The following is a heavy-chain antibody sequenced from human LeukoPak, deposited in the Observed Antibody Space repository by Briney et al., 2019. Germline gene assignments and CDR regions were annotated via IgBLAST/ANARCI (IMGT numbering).Heavy chain of an antibody. J-gene: IGHJ4*02. CDR1: GFTFSSIA. CDR2: IRSNGDTT. D-gene: IGHD1-1*01. Sequence: GGSLRLSCAASGFTFSSIAMTWVRQAPGKGLEWVSSIRSNGDTTYNADSVKGRFTISRDNSKNTLYLQMNSLRVEGTAIYYCAKGQELDDGVFESWGQGTLVTVSS. V-gene: IGHV3-23*01. CDR3: AKGQELDDGVFES.